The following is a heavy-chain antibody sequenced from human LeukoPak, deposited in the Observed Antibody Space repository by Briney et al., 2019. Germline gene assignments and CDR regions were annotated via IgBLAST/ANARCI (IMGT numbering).Heavy chain of an antibody. CDR3: ARDRAGLNAFDI. Sequence: SETLSLTCTVSGGSISSYYWSWIRQPPGKGLEWIGYIYYSGSTNYNPSLKSRVTISVDTSKNQFSLKLSSVTAADTAVYYCARDRAGLNAFDIWDQGTMVTVSS. J-gene: IGHJ3*02. CDR2: IYYSGST. D-gene: IGHD3-10*01. V-gene: IGHV4-59*01. CDR1: GGSISSYY.